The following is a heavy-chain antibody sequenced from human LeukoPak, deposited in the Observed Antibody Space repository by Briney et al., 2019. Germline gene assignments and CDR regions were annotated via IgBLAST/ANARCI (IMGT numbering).Heavy chain of an antibody. Sequence: NPSQTLSLTCTVSGVSISSGSYYWSWIRQPAGKGLEWIGRIYTSGSTNYNPSLKSPVTISVDTSKNQFSLKLSSVTAADTAVYYCARDGRVMVRGVTVGWFDPWGQGTLVTVSS. CDR1: GVSISSGSYY. CDR2: IYTSGST. J-gene: IGHJ5*02. V-gene: IGHV4-61*02. D-gene: IGHD3-10*01. CDR3: ARDGRVMVRGVTVGWFDP.